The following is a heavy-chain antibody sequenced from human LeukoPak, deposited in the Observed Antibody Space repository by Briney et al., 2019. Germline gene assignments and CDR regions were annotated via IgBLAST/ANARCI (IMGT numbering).Heavy chain of an antibody. CDR3: ARGGSYGYVGYFDY. D-gene: IGHD5-18*01. CDR2: INWNGGST. V-gene: IGHV3-20*04. Sequence: GGSLRLSCAASGFTFDDYGMSWVRQAPGKGLEWVSGINWNGGSTGYADSVKGRFTISRDNAKNSPYLQMNSLRAEDTALYYCARGGSYGYVGYFDYWGQGTLVTVSS. CDR1: GFTFDDYG. J-gene: IGHJ4*02.